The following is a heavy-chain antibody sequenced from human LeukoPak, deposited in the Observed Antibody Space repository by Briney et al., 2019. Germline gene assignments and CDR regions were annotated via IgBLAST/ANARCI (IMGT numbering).Heavy chain of an antibody. V-gene: IGHV4-31*03. CDR1: GGSISSGGYY. CDR3: ARVNSYGSQFDY. CDR2: IYYSGST. Sequence: PSQPLSLTCTVSGGSISSGGYYWSWIRQHPGKGLEWIGYIYYSGSTYYNPSLKSRVTISVDTSKNQFSLKLSSVTAADTAVYYCARVNSYGSQFDYWGQGTLVTVSS. D-gene: IGHD5-18*01. J-gene: IGHJ4*02.